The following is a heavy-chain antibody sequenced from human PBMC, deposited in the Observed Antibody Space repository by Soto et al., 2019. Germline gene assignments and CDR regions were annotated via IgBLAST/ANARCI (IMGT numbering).Heavy chain of an antibody. D-gene: IGHD4-17*01. V-gene: IGHV4-59*08. Sequence: PSETLSLTCTVSGGSISSYYWNWIRQSPGKGLEWIGYIYNSGSTNYNPSLKSRITISVDTSRNQFSLKLSSVTAADTAVYYCATGQTYGDYWYYWGHGTLVTVS. CDR2: IYNSGST. CDR3: ATGQTYGDYWYY. J-gene: IGHJ4*01. CDR1: GGSISSYY.